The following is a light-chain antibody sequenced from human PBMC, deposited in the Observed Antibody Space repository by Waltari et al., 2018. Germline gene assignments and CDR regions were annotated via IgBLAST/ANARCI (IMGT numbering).Light chain of an antibody. J-gene: IGKJ5*01. CDR2: KVS. Sequence: DAAMTQSPLSLPVTLGQPASISCRSGQSLVHSHGNTYLNWFHQRPGQSPRRLIYKVSRRESGVPDRFSGSGSGTDFTLKISRVEAEDVGIYYCMQGTHWPLTFGQGTRLEI. V-gene: IGKV2-30*02. CDR1: QSLVHSHGNTY. CDR3: MQGTHWPLT.